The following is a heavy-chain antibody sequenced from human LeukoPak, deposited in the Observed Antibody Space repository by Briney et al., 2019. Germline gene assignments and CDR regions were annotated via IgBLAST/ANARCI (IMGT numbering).Heavy chain of an antibody. CDR2: ISYDGSNK. Sequence: GRSLRLSCAASGFTFSSYGMHWVRQAPGKGLEWVAVISYDGSNKYYADSVKGRFTISRDNSKNTLYLQMNSLRAEDTAMYYCVKSGSSGWYVFDYWGQGTLVTVSS. CDR1: GFTFSSYG. V-gene: IGHV3-30*18. J-gene: IGHJ4*02. CDR3: VKSGSSGWYVFDY. D-gene: IGHD6-19*01.